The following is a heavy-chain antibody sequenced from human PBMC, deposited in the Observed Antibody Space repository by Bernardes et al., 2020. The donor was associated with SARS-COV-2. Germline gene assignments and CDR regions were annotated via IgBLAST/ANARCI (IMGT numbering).Heavy chain of an antibody. D-gene: IGHD3-10*01. CDR1: GGSISNYY. V-gene: IGHV4-59*08. CDR2: IYYSGST. Sequence: SETLSLTCTVSGGSISNYYWSWIRQPPGKGLEWIGYIYYSGSTKYNPSLQSRVTFSVDTSKNQFSLKLTSVTAADTAVYYCARSGSLRVMFDYWGQGTLVTVSS. J-gene: IGHJ4*02. CDR3: ARSGSLRVMFDY.